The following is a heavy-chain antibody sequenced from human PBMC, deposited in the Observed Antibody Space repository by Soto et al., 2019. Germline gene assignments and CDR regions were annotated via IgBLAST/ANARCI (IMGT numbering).Heavy chain of an antibody. CDR3: AREDAARIERWFDA. CDR1: GGSIISASYS. D-gene: IGHD6-6*01. J-gene: IGHJ5*02. Sequence: SETLSLTCAVSGGSIISASYSWNWIRQSPGRGLEWIGHIYSSGSTYYNPSLKSRVSISVDTSNNQFSLKLTSVTAAGTAVYFCAREDAARIERWFDAWGQGILVTVSS. V-gene: IGHV4-31*11. CDR2: IYSSGST.